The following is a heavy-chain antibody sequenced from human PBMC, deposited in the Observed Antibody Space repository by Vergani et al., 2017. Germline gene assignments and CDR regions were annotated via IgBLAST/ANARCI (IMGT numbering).Heavy chain of an antibody. V-gene: IGHV3-9*01. J-gene: IGHJ4*02. D-gene: IGHD3-9*01. Sequence: EVQLVESGGGLVQPGRSLRLSCAASGFTFDDYAMHWVRQAPGKGLEWVSCINWNSDSIAYADSVKGRFTISRDNAKNTLYLQMNSLRAEDTAVYYCAKSSNDILTGYYHFDYWGQGTLVTVSS. CDR3: AKSSNDILTGYYHFDY. CDR1: GFTFDDYA. CDR2: INWNSDSI.